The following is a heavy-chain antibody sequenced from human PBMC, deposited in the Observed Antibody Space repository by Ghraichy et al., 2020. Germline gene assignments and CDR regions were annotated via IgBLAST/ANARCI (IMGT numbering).Heavy chain of an antibody. CDR1: GYSFTSYW. D-gene: IGHD3-22*01. J-gene: IGHJ6*02. CDR3: ARQPSSAYNYYYYGMDV. V-gene: IGHV5-51*07. Sequence: GESLNISCKGSGYSFTSYWIGWVHQMPGKGLEWMGIIYPGDFDTRYSPSFQGQVTISADKSISTAYLQWSSLKASDTAMYYCARQPSSAYNYYYYGMDVWGQGTTVTVSS. CDR2: IYPGDFDT.